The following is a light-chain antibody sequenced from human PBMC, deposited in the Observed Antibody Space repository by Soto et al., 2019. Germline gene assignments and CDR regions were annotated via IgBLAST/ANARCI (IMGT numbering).Light chain of an antibody. CDR3: QQYAALPIT. Sequence: IVMPPSPPTLSVSPGERAPLSCRASQSVSSNLAWYQQKPGQAPRLLIYGASTRATATPDRLSGSGSGTDFTLTISTLEPEDFAVYYCQQYAALPITFGQGTRLEIK. CDR2: GAS. CDR1: QSVSSN. V-gene: IGKV3D-15*01. J-gene: IGKJ5*01.